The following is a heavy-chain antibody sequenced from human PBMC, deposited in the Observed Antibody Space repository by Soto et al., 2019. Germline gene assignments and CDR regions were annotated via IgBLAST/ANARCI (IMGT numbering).Heavy chain of an antibody. J-gene: IGHJ4*02. D-gene: IGHD3-22*01. CDR2: IWYDGSNK. CDR3: ARLRSSGGYFDY. Sequence: GGSLRLSCAASGFTFSSYGMHWVRQAPGKGLEWVAIIWYDGSNKYYADSVEGRFTISRDNSKSTLYLQMNSLRAEDTAVYYCARLRSSGGYFDYWGQGTLVTVSS. V-gene: IGHV3-33*01. CDR1: GFTFSSYG.